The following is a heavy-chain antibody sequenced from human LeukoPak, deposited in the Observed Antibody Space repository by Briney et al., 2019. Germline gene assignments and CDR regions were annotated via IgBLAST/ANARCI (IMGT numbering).Heavy chain of an antibody. CDR3: AKLKQWQPQRYFFEY. J-gene: IGHJ4*02. CDR2: FSGTSTN. Sequence: GGSLRLSCAASGFTFSSYAMSWVRQAPGKGLEWVSTFSGTSTNSYADAVKGRVTISRDNSKNTLYLQMNSLRAEDTAVYYCAKLKQWQPQRYFFEYWGQGALVTVSS. V-gene: IGHV3-23*01. D-gene: IGHD6-19*01. CDR1: GFTFSSYA.